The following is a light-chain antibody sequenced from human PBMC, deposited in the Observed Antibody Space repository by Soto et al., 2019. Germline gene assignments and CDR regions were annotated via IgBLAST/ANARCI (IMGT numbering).Light chain of an antibody. Sequence: QSVLTQPASVSGSPGQSITISCTGTSGDIGSYNRVSWHQQHPGKAPKLIIYEVTDRPSGVSNRFSGSKSGNTASLTISGLQAEDEAEYYCSSYTNINTRACVFGTGTKVTAL. V-gene: IGLV2-14*01. J-gene: IGLJ1*01. CDR1: SGDIGSYNR. CDR2: EVT. CDR3: SSYTNINTRACV.